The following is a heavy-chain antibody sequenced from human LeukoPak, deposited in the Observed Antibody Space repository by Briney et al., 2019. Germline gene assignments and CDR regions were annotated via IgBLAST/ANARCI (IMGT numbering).Heavy chain of an antibody. V-gene: IGHV3-30*03. J-gene: IGHJ4*02. CDR3: ARGDCSGGSCYLSLTTIDY. CDR1: GFTFSSYG. Sequence: PGRSLRLSCAASGFTFSSYGMHWVRQAPGKGLEWVAVISYDGSNKYYADSVKGRFTISRDNAKNSLYLQMNSLRAEDTAVYYCARGDCSGGSCYLSLTTIDYWGQGTLVTVSS. D-gene: IGHD2-15*01. CDR2: ISYDGSNK.